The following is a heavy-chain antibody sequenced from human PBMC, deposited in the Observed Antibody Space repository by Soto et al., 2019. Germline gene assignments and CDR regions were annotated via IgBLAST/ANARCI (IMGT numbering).Heavy chain of an antibody. CDR1: GFTFSSYA. J-gene: IGHJ4*02. CDR3: AKDPWADLPAYYYDSGFDY. V-gene: IGHV3-23*01. CDR2: ISGSGGST. Sequence: EVQLLESGGGLVQPGGSLRLSCAASGFTFSSYAMSWVRQAPGKGLEWVSAISGSGGSTYYADSVEGRFTISRDNSKNTLYLQMNSLRAEDTAVYYCAKDPWADLPAYYYDSGFDYWGQGTLVTVSS. D-gene: IGHD3-22*01.